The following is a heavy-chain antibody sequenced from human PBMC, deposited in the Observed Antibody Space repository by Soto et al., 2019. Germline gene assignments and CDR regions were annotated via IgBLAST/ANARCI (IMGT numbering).Heavy chain of an antibody. CDR3: ARGRLPDYFDY. D-gene: IGHD3-16*01. CDR1: GGSFSGYY. J-gene: IGHJ4*02. V-gene: IGHV4-34*01. CDR2: INHSGST. Sequence: SETLSLTCAVYGGSFSGYYWSWIRQPPGKGLEWIGEINHSGSTNYNPSLKSRVTISVDTSKNQFSLKLSSVTAADTAVYYCARGRLPDYFDYWGRGTLVTVSS.